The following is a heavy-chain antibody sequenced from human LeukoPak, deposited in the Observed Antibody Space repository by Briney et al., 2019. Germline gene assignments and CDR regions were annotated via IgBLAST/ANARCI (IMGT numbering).Heavy chain of an antibody. CDR1: GYTLTELS. CDR2: FDPEDGET. V-gene: IGHV1-24*01. CDR3: ARDLGY. Sequence: GASVKVSCKVSGYTLTELSMHWVRQAPGKGLEWMGGFDPEDGETIYAQKFQGRVTMTRDMSTSTVYMELSSLRSEDTAVYYCARDLGYWGQGTLVTVSS. D-gene: IGHD3-16*01. J-gene: IGHJ4*02.